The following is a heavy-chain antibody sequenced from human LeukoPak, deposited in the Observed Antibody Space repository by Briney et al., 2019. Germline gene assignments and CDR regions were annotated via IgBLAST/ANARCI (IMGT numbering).Heavy chain of an antibody. CDR2: INAGNGNT. D-gene: IGHD6-19*01. Sequence: ASVKVSCKASGYTFTSYAMHWVRQAPGQRLEWMGWINAGNGNTKYSQKFQGRVTITRDTSASTAYMELSSLRSEDTAVYYCARDNVAVAGNDYWGQGTLVTVSS. CDR1: GYTFTSYA. V-gene: IGHV1-3*01. CDR3: ARDNVAVAGNDY. J-gene: IGHJ4*02.